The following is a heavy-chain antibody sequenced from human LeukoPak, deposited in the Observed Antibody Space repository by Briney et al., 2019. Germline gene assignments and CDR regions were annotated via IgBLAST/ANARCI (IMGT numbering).Heavy chain of an antibody. V-gene: IGHV3-23*01. D-gene: IGHD1-26*01. J-gene: IGHJ4*02. Sequence: GGSLRLSCAASGFTFSSYAMSWVRQAPGKGLEWVSAISGSGGSTYYADSVKGRFTISRDNSKNTLYLQMNSLRAKDTAVYYCASSASGSYYVPSSDYWGQGTLVTVSS. CDR3: ASSASGSYYVPSSDY. CDR1: GFTFSSYA. CDR2: ISGSGGST.